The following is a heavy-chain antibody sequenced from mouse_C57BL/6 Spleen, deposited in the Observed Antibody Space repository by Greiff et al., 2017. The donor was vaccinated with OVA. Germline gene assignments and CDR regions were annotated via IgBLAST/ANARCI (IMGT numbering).Heavy chain of an antibody. J-gene: IGHJ2*01. CDR1: GYTFTDYY. Sequence: EVQLQQSGPELVKPGASVKISCKASGYTFTDYYMNWVKQSHGKSLEWIGDINPNNGGTSYNQKFKGKATLTVDKSSSTAYMELRSLTSEDSAVYYCARSREGNLDYWGQGTTLTVSS. CDR3: ARSREGNLDY. V-gene: IGHV1-26*01. CDR2: INPNNGGT.